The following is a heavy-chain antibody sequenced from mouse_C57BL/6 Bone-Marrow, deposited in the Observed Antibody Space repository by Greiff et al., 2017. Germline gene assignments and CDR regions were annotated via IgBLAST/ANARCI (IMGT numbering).Heavy chain of an antibody. D-gene: IGHD1-2*01. CDR1: GFTFSDYG. CDR3: ARGYSMDY. CDR2: ISSGSSTI. J-gene: IGHJ4*01. V-gene: IGHV5-17*01. Sequence: EVQGVESGGGLVKPGGSLKLSCAASGFTFSDYGMNWVRQAPETGLEWVAYISSGSSTIYYADTVKGRFTISRDNAKTTLFLQMTSLRSADTAMYYCARGYSMDYWGQGTSVTVSS.